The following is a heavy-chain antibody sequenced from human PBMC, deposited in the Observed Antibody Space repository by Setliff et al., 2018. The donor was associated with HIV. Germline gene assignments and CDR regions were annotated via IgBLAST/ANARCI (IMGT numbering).Heavy chain of an antibody. J-gene: IGHJ4*02. CDR3: ARLRANLGLGTAYFDS. V-gene: IGHV3-53*01. CDR2: IYTGGTT. Sequence: ASVKVSCAASGFAISGTYMTWVRQAPGKGLEWVSVIYTGGTTFYADSVMDRFTISRDSSKNTLYLQMNRLRVDDTAVYYCARLRANLGLGTAYFDSWGQGTLVTVSS. D-gene: IGHD7-27*01. CDR1: GFAISGTY.